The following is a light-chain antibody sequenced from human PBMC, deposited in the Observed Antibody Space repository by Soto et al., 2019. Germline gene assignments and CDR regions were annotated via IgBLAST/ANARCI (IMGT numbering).Light chain of an antibody. CDR2: DVS. J-gene: IGLJ2*01. CDR3: SSYTSSSTPYVV. Sequence: QSVLTQPASVSGSPGQSITISCTGTSSDVGGYNYVSWYQQHPGKAPKLMIYDVSNLPSGVFNRFSGSKSGNTASLTISGLQAEDEADYYCSSYTSSSTPYVVFGGGTQLTVL. V-gene: IGLV2-14*01. CDR1: SSDVGGYNY.